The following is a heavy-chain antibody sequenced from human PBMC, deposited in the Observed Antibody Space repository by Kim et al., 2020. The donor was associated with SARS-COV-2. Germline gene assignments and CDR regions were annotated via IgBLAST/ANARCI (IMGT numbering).Heavy chain of an antibody. CDR3: AKSSGGIVGATYFDY. CDR2: IWYDGSNK. D-gene: IGHD1-26*01. CDR1: GFTFSSYG. V-gene: IGHV3-33*06. Sequence: GGSLRLSCAASGFTFSSYGMHWVRQAPGKGLEWVAVIWYDGSNKYYADSVKGRFTISRDNSKNTLYLQMNSLRAEDTAVYYCAKSSGGIVGATYFDYWGQGTLVTVSS. J-gene: IGHJ4*02.